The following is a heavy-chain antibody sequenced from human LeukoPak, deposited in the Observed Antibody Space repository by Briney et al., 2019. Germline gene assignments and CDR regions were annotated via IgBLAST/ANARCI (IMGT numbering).Heavy chain of an antibody. CDR1: GFTFSSYA. D-gene: IGHD4-17*01. Sequence: PGGSLRLSCAASGFTFSSYAMSWVRQAPGKGLEWVSAISGSGGSTYHADSVKGRFTISRDNSKNTLYLQMNSLRAEDTAVYYCAKGYGDCYYYYGMDVWGQGTTVTVSS. CDR3: AKGYGDCYYYYGMDV. CDR2: ISGSGGST. V-gene: IGHV3-23*01. J-gene: IGHJ6*02.